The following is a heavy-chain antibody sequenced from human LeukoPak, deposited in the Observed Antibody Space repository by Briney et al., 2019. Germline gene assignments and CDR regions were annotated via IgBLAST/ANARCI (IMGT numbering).Heavy chain of an antibody. J-gene: IGHJ5*02. Sequence: PSETLSLTCTVSGGSISSGDYYWSWIRQPPGKGLEWIGYIYYSGSTYYNPSLKSRVTISADTSKNQFSLKLSSVTAADTAVYYCAREGRAGSHNWFDPWGQGTLVTVSS. V-gene: IGHV4-30-4*01. D-gene: IGHD1-26*01. CDR2: IYYSGST. CDR1: GGSISSGDYY. CDR3: AREGRAGSHNWFDP.